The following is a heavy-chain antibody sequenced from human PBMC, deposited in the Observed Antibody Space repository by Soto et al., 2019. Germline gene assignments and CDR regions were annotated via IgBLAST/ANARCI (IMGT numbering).Heavy chain of an antibody. CDR3: ARGRPTRTGYYILSFDY. D-gene: IGHD3-9*01. CDR2: INHSGST. Sequence: SETLSLTCTVSGGSISSSSYYWGWIRQPPGKGLEWIGEINHSGSTNYNPSLKSRVTISVDTSKKQFSLKLSSVTAADTAVYYCARGRPTRTGYYILSFDYWGQGTLVTVSS. J-gene: IGHJ4*02. V-gene: IGHV4-39*07. CDR1: GGSISSSSYY.